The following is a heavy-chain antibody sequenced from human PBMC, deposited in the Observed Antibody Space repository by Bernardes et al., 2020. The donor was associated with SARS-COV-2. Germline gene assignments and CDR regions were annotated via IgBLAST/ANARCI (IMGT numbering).Heavy chain of an antibody. CDR2: ISYDGSNK. CDR1: GFTFSSYG. Sequence: LRLSCAASGFTFSSYGIHWVRQAPGKGLEWVAVISYDGSNKYYADSVKGRFTISRDNSKNTLYLQMNSLRAEDTAVYYCAKDGTYYDFWSGYYNYYYYGMDVWGQGTTVTVSS. D-gene: IGHD3-3*01. V-gene: IGHV3-30*18. CDR3: AKDGTYYDFWSGYYNYYYYGMDV. J-gene: IGHJ6*02.